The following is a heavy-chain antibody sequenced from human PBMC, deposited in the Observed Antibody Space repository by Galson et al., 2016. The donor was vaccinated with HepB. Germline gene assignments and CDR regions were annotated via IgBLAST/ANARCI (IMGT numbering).Heavy chain of an antibody. CDR3: GGYNDYKAYDY. Sequence: SLRLSCAASGFTFSSYSMNWVRQAPGKGLEWLSYISSSGTTIYYADSVKGRFTISRDNAKNSLYLQVNSLRDEDTAVYYCGGYNDYKAYDYWGQGTLVTVSS. CDR2: ISSSGTTI. CDR1: GFTFSSYS. V-gene: IGHV3-48*02. J-gene: IGHJ4*02. D-gene: IGHD5-24*01.